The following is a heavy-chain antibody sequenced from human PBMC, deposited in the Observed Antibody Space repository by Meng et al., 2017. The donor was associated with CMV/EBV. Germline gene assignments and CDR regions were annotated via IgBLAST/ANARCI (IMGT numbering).Heavy chain of an antibody. CDR3: ARRGGYGENIPFDY. J-gene: IGHJ4*02. Sequence: ASVKVSCKASGYTFTGYYMHWVRQAPGQGLEWMGWINPNSGGTNYAQKFQGRVTMTRDTSISTAYMELSRLRSDDTAVYYCARRGGYGENIPFDYWGQGTLVTVSS. V-gene: IGHV1-2*02. CDR1: GYTFTGYY. D-gene: IGHD3-22*01. CDR2: INPNSGGT.